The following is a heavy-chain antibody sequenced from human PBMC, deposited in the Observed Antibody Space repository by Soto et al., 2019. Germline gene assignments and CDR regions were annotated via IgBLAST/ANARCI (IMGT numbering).Heavy chain of an antibody. J-gene: IGHJ6*02. CDR1: GYTFTSYA. Sequence: ASVKVSCKASGYTFTSYAMHWVRQAPGQRLEWMGWINAGNGNTKYSQKFQGRVTITRDTSASTAYMELSSLRSEDTAVYYCAREDRDRESALVPAAIDGMDVWGQGTTVTAP. CDR3: AREDRDRESALVPAAIDGMDV. V-gene: IGHV1-3*01. D-gene: IGHD2-2*01. CDR2: INAGNGNT.